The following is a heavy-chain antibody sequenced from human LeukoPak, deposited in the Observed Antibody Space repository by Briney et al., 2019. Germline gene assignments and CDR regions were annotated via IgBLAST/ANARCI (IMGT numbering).Heavy chain of an antibody. J-gene: IGHJ3*02. D-gene: IGHD5-18*01. CDR3: ARHVVDTAMVDAFDI. Sequence: PSETLSLTCTVSGGSISSYYWSWIRQPPGKGLVWTGYIYYSGSTNYNPSLKSRVTISVDTSKNQFSLKLSSVTAADTAVYYCARHVVDTAMVDAFDIWGQGTMVTVSS. CDR2: IYYSGST. CDR1: GGSISSYY. V-gene: IGHV4-59*08.